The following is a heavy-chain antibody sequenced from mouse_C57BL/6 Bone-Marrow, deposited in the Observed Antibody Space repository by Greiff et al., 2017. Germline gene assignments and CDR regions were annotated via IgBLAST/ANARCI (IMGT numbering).Heavy chain of an antibody. J-gene: IGHJ4*01. CDR1: GFSLTSYG. CDR3: ARPGIYDYYYAMDY. CDR2: IWSGGST. D-gene: IGHD2-4*01. Sequence: VQLVESGPGLVQPSQSLSITCTVSGFSLTSYGVHWVRQSPGKGLEWLGVIWSGGSTDYNAAFISRLSISKDNSKSQVSFKMNSLQADETAIDYCARPGIYDYYYAMDYWGQGTSVTVSS. V-gene: IGHV2-2*01.